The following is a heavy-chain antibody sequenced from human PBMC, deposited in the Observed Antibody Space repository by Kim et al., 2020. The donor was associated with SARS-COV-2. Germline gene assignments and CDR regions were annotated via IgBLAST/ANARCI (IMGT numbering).Heavy chain of an antibody. CDR3: ARGGRSSGWYSSDYYGMDV. J-gene: IGHJ6*02. V-gene: IGHV3-33*01. CDR1: GFNFSSYG. D-gene: IGHD6-19*01. CDR2: IWYDGSNK. Sequence: GGSLRLSCAASGFNFSSYGMDWVRQAPGKGLEWVAVIWYDGSNKYYADSVKGRFTISRDNSKNTLYLQMNSLRGEDTAVYYCARGGRSSGWYSSDYYGMDVWGQGTTVTVSS.